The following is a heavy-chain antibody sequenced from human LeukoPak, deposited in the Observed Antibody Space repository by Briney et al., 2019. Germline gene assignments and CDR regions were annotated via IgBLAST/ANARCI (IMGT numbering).Heavy chain of an antibody. D-gene: IGHD3-9*01. CDR1: GYSFPSYW. CDR3: VRGIATTGYFNY. J-gene: IGHJ4*02. Sequence: GESLKISCQVSGYSFPSYWITWVRQVPGKGLEWMGRIAPSDSYTNYNPSFEGHVTMSVEKSITTVYLQWSSLKASDTAMYYCVRGIATTGYFNYWGQGTLVTVSS. V-gene: IGHV5-10-1*01. CDR2: IAPSDSYT.